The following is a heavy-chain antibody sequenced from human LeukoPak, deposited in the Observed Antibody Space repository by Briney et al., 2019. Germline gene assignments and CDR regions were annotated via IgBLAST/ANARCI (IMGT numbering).Heavy chain of an antibody. Sequence: GASVKVSCKASGYTFTSYGISWVRQAPGQGLEWMGWISVYNSNTNYAQNLQGRVTMTTDTSTSTAYMELRSLRSDDTAVYYCATEGLGNYDTSGGSNDYWGQGTLVTVSS. CDR3: ATEGLGNYDTSGGSNDY. J-gene: IGHJ4*02. V-gene: IGHV1-18*01. D-gene: IGHD3-22*01. CDR1: GYTFTSYG. CDR2: ISVYNSNT.